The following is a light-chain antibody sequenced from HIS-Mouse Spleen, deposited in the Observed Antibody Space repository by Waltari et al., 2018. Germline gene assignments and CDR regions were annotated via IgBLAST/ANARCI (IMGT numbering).Light chain of an antibody. Sequence: DIGMTQSPDSLAVSLGDGATINCKSSQSFLFSSNNKNHLALYQQKPGQPPKLLIYWASTRKSGVPDRFSGSGSGTDFTLTISSLQAEDVAVYYCQQYYSTPFTFGPGTKVDIK. CDR3: QQYYSTPFT. J-gene: IGKJ3*01. CDR1: QSFLFSSNNKNH. CDR2: WAS. V-gene: IGKV4-1*01.